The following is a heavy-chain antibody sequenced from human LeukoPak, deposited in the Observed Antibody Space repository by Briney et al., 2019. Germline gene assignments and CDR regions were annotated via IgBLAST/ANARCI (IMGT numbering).Heavy chain of an antibody. D-gene: IGHD3-10*01. V-gene: IGHV1-18*04. CDR3: ASSTMVRGVIILEFDY. CDR2: ISAYNGNT. CDR1: GYTFTGYG. Sequence: ASVKVSCKASGYTFTGYGISWVRQAPGQGLEWMGWISAYNGNTNYAQKLQGRVTITTDTSTSTAYMELRSLRSDDTAVYYCASSTMVRGVIILEFDYWGQGTLVTVSS. J-gene: IGHJ4*02.